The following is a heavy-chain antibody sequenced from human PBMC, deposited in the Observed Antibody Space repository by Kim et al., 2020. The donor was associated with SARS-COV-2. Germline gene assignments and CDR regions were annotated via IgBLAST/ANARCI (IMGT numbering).Heavy chain of an antibody. V-gene: IGHV3-23*01. Sequence: GGSLRLSCRTSGFAFSSHAMMWVRQTPEKGLEWVATIDGPTTNTHYPDSVKGRFTISRDNSQNTVYLHMSGLKAEDTAIYYCATWLQSHFAYLGQVTLVT. CDR1: GFAFSSHA. CDR2: IDGPTTNT. D-gene: IGHD5-12*01. J-gene: IGHJ4*02. CDR3: ATWLQSHFAY.